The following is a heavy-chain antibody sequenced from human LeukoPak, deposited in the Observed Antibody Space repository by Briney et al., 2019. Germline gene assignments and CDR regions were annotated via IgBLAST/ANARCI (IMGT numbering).Heavy chain of an antibody. CDR3: VRTRSDGLHVFGV. CDR2: ISYDGSNK. Sequence: GGSLRLSCAASGFSFNSYAIHWVRQAPGKGLEWVTAISYDGSNKHYADSVRGRFTISRDNSKNTLYLQMNSLRTEDTAVYYCVRTRSDGLHVFGVWGQGTLVTVSS. CDR1: GFSFNSYA. V-gene: IGHV3-30*03. J-gene: IGHJ4*02. D-gene: IGHD3-3*01.